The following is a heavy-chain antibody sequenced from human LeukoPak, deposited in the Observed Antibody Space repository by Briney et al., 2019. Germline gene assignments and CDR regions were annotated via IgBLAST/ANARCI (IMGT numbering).Heavy chain of an antibody. Sequence: GGSLRLSCAASGFTFSSYAMHWVRQAPGKGLEWVAVIAYDGSNKYHADSVKGRFTISRDNSKNTLYLQMNSLRAEDTAVYYCARETGSAVGSTDFDYWGQGTLVTVSS. V-gene: IGHV3-30-3*01. D-gene: IGHD4-17*01. CDR3: ARETGSAVGSTDFDY. CDR1: GFTFSSYA. CDR2: IAYDGSNK. J-gene: IGHJ4*02.